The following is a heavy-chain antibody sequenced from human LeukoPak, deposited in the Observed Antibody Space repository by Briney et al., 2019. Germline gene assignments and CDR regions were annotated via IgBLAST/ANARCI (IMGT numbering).Heavy chain of an antibody. V-gene: IGHV3-64*01. CDR3: ASWSGYCSGGSCYSAFDI. CDR1: GFTFSSYA. Sequence: GGSLRLSCAASGFTFSSYAMHWVRQAPGKGLEYVSAISSNGGSTYYANSVKGRFTISRDNSKNTLYLQMGSLRAEDMAVYYCASWSGYCSGGSCYSAFDIWGQGTMVTVSS. J-gene: IGHJ3*02. D-gene: IGHD2-15*01. CDR2: ISSNGGST.